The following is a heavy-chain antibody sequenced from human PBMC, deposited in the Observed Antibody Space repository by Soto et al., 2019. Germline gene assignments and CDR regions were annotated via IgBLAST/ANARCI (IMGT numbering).Heavy chain of an antibody. D-gene: IGHD2-15*01. Sequence: SETLSLTCTVSGDYMTSYYWSWIRQPPGKRLEWIGLVYYSGSTNYNPSFRSRVDISVDTSKNQLSLNLNSVTAADTAVYFCARGGWSLDYWGQGTLVTVSS. CDR3: ARGGWSLDY. CDR2: VYYSGST. V-gene: IGHV4-59*01. CDR1: GDYMTSYY. J-gene: IGHJ4*02.